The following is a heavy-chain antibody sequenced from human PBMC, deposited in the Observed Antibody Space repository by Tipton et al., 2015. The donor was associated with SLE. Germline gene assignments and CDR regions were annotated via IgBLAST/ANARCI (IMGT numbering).Heavy chain of an antibody. J-gene: IGHJ4*02. V-gene: IGHV4-59*01. CDR3: ARDRLGGPFDY. CDR1: GGSFSGYY. Sequence: TLSLTCNVSGGSFSGYYWNWIRQPPGTGLEWIGYIYDSGSTNFNPSLKSRVIISEDTSKNQFSLKLRSVTAADSAIYYCARDRLGGPFDYWGRGTLVTVSS. CDR2: IYDSGST. D-gene: IGHD1-26*01.